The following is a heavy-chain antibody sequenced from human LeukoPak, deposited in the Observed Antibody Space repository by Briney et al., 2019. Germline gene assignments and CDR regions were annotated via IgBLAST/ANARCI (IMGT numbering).Heavy chain of an antibody. CDR3: ARGSGDDILTGYYFDY. CDR2: INHSGST. D-gene: IGHD3-9*01. J-gene: IGHJ4*02. Sequence: KTSETLSLTCAVYGGSFSGYYWSWIRQPPGKGLEWIGEINHSGSTNYNPSLKSRVTISVDTSKNQFPLKLSSVTAADTAVYYCARGSGDDILTGYYFDYWGQGTLVTVSS. CDR1: GGSFSGYY. V-gene: IGHV4-34*01.